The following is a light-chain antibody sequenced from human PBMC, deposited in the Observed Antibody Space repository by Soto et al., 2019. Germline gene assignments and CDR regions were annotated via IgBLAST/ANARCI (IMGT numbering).Light chain of an antibody. CDR3: QQSYNSPPIT. CDR2: KAS. J-gene: IGKJ5*01. V-gene: IGKV1-5*03. CDR1: QSISSW. Sequence: DIQMTQSPSTLSASVRDRVTITCRASQSISSWLAWYQQKPGKAPKLLIYKASGLESGVPSRFSGSGSGTDFTLTISSLQPEDFANYYCQQSYNSPPITFGQGTRLEIK.